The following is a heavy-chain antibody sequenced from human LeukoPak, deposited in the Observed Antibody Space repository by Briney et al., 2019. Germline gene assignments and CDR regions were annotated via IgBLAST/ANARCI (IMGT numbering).Heavy chain of an antibody. J-gene: IGHJ4*02. D-gene: IGHD6-6*01. CDR1: GFTFSSYA. V-gene: IGHV3-23*01. Sequence: PGGSLRLSCAASGFTFSSYAMSWVRQAPGKGLEWVSAISGSGGSTYYADSVKGRFTISRDNSKNTLYLQMNSLRAEDTAVYYCAKDNPAIAARVVNYFDYWGQGTLVTVSS. CDR2: ISGSGGST. CDR3: AKDNPAIAARVVNYFDY.